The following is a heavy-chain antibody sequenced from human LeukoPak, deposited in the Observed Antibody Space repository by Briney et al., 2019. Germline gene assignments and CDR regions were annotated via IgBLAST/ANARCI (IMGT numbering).Heavy chain of an antibody. Sequence: GGSLRLSCAPSGFTFSTYSMKWVRQAPGKGLEWVSYISDSGAMYYADSVRGRFTISRENAQNSLFLQMNSLRAEDTAVYYCAGDGGYSGYDADCWGQGTLVTVSS. CDR1: GFTFSTYS. CDR3: AGDGGYSGYDADC. J-gene: IGHJ4*02. CDR2: ISDSGAM. D-gene: IGHD5-12*01. V-gene: IGHV3-48*01.